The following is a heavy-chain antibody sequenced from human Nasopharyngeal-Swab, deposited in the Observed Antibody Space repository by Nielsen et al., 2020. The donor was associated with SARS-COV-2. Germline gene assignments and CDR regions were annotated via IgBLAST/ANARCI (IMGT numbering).Heavy chain of an antibody. CDR1: GFTFSSYW. V-gene: IGHV3-7*01. CDR2: IKQDGSEK. CDR3: ARETYYDYVWGSYRADYYYGMDV. Sequence: GESLKISCAASGFTFSSYWMSWVRQAPGKGLEWVANIKQDGSEKYYVDSVKGRFTISRDNAKNSLYLQMNSLRAEDTAVYYCARETYYDYVWGSYRADYYYGMDVWGQGTTVTASS. J-gene: IGHJ6*02. D-gene: IGHD3-16*02.